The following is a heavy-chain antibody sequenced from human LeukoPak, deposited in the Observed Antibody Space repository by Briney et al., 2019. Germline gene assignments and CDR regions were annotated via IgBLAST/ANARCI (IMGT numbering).Heavy chain of an antibody. CDR3: APKGSGSPPD. J-gene: IGHJ4*02. CDR2: ISGNSGTT. Sequence: GGTLRLSCAASGFTFSSYGMSWVRQAPGKGLEWVSGISGNSGTTYYADSVKGRFTISRDNSKNTLYLQMNSLRAEDTGVYYCAPKGSGSPPDWGQGTLVTVSS. D-gene: IGHD3-10*01. CDR1: GFTFSSYG. V-gene: IGHV3-23*01.